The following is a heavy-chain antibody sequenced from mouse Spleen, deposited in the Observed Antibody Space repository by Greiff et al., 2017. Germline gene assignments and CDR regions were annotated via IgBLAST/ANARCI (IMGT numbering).Heavy chain of an antibody. CDR2: IDPSDSYT. J-gene: IGHJ2*01. V-gene: IGHV1-59*01. CDR1: GYTFTSYW. Sequence: QVQLQQPGAELVRPGTSVKLSCKASGYTFTSYWMHWVKQRPGQGLEWIGVIDPSDSYTNYNQKFKGKATLTVDKSSSTAYMQLSSLTSEDSAVYYCARPYGSSFFDYWGQGTTLTVSS. CDR3: ARPYGSSFFDY. D-gene: IGHD1-1*01.